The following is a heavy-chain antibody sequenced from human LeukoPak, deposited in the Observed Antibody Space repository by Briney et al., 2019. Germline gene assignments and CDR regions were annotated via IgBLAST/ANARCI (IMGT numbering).Heavy chain of an antibody. CDR3: ARVFRSGYSYEFDY. Sequence: PGGSLRLSCAVSGFIVNYNYMSWVRQAPGEGLEWVSVIYSGGSTYYAGSVKGRFTISRDNSKNTLYLQMNSLRAEDTAVYYCARVFRSGYSYEFDYWGQGTLVTVSS. CDR1: GFIVNYNY. D-gene: IGHD5-18*01. V-gene: IGHV3-53*01. J-gene: IGHJ4*02. CDR2: IYSGGST.